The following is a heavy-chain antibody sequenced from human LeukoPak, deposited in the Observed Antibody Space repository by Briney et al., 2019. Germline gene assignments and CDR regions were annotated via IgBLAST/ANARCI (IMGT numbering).Heavy chain of an antibody. CDR1: GFTFSNYS. CDR2: ISSDGSST. J-gene: IGHJ4*02. CDR3: ARAVVVRIFDY. Sequence: PGGSLRLSCAASGFTFSNYSMHWVRQAPGKGLVWVSRISSDGSSTSYADSVKGRFTISRDNAKNTLYLQMNSLRAEDTAMYYCARAVVVRIFDYWGQGTLVTVSS. V-gene: IGHV3-74*01. D-gene: IGHD3-22*01.